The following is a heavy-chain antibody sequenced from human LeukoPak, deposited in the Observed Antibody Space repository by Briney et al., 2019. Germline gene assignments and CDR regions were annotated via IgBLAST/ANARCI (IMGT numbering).Heavy chain of an antibody. Sequence: PGGSLRLSCAASGFTFSDYYMSWIHQAPGKGLEWVSYISSSSSYTNYADSVKGRFTISRDNAKNSLYLQMNSLRAEDTAVYYCARVTYYYDSSGPLFDYWGQGTLVTVSS. J-gene: IGHJ4*02. CDR1: GFTFSDYY. V-gene: IGHV3-11*05. CDR2: ISSSSSYT. D-gene: IGHD3-22*01. CDR3: ARVTYYYDSSGPLFDY.